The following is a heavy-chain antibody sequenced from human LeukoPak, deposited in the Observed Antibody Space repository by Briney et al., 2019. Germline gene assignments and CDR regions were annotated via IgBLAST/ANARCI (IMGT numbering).Heavy chain of an antibody. V-gene: IGHV3-74*01. CDR2: INSDGSST. Sequence: GGSLRLSCAASGFTFSSYWMHWVRQAPGKGLVWVSRINSDGSSTSYADSVKGRFTISRENAKSTLYLQMNRLRAEDTAVYYCASCLGYCSGGDGMDVWGQGTTVTVSS. CDR3: ASCLGYCSGGDGMDV. CDR1: GFTFSSYW. D-gene: IGHD2-15*01. J-gene: IGHJ6*02.